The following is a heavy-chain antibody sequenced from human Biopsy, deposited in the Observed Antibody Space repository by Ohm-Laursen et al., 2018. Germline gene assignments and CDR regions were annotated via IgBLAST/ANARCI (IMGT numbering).Heavy chain of an antibody. V-gene: IGHV3-11*01. D-gene: IGHD3-16*01. CDR2: ISGSGTTI. J-gene: IGHJ4*02. CDR1: GFTFSDYY. Sequence: SLRLSCSASGFTFSDYYMSWIRQAPGKGLAWLSYISGSGTTIFYADSVKGRFTVSRDNAKNSLYLQMNSLRAEDTALYYCAKDSGGSPLGELFHWGQGNLVTVSS. CDR3: AKDSGGSPLGELFH.